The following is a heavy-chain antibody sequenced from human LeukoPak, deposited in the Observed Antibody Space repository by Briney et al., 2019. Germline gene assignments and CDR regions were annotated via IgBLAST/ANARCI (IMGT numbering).Heavy chain of an antibody. CDR1: GFTFSSYA. CDR3: AKGRSGTTAARVYDY. Sequence: GGSLGLSCAASGFTFSSYAMIWVRQAPGKGLQWVSSISGTSGRTEYADSVKGRFTISRDNSKNMVYLQMNSLRAEDTAVYYCAKGRSGTTAARVYDYWGQGTLVTVSS. CDR2: ISGTSGRT. J-gene: IGHJ4*02. V-gene: IGHV3-23*01. D-gene: IGHD6-6*01.